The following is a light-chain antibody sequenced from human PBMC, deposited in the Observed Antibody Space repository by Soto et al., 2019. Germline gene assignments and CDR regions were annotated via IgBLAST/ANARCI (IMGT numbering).Light chain of an antibody. CDR1: SSDVGGYNS. V-gene: IGLV2-14*01. CDR2: EVS. Sequence: QSALTQPASVSGSPGQSITISCTGTSSDVGGYNSVSWFQQHPSKAPKLIIYEVSHRPSGVSIRFSGSKSGNTASLTISGVQAEDEADYYCNLYRRSTTLVFGTGTKLTVL. J-gene: IGLJ1*01. CDR3: NLYRRSTTLV.